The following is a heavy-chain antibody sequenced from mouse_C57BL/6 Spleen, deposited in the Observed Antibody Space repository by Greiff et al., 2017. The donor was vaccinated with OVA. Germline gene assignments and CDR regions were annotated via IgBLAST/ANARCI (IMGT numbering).Heavy chain of an antibody. Sequence: QVQLKESGAELARPGASVKLSCKASGYTFTSYGISWVKQRTGQGLEWIGEIYPRSGNTYYNEKFKGKATLTADKSSSTAYMELRSLTSEDSAVYFCARSSITTVVDWYFDVWGTGTTVTVSS. CDR2: IYPRSGNT. V-gene: IGHV1-81*01. D-gene: IGHD1-1*01. J-gene: IGHJ1*03. CDR1: GYTFTSYG. CDR3: ARSSITTVVDWYFDV.